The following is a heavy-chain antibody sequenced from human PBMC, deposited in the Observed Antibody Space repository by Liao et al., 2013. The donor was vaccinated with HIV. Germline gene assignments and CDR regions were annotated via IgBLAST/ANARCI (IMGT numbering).Heavy chain of an antibody. V-gene: IGHV4-61*02. Sequence: QTRLQESGSGLVKPSQTLSLTCAVSGGSISSGGHSWSWIRQPAGKGLEWIGHISASGNTQYNPSLKNRVTMSIDTSKNLFSLHLNSATAADTAVYYCARDYGGFDYWGQGILVTVSS. CDR1: GGSISSGGHS. J-gene: IGHJ4*02. CDR3: ARDYGGFDY. CDR2: ISASGNT. D-gene: IGHD4-23*01.